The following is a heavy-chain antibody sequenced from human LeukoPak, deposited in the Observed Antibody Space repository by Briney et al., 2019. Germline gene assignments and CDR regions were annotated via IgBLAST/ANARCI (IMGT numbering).Heavy chain of an antibody. D-gene: IGHD1-26*01. CDR1: GGSMSNYH. Sequence: PSETLSLTCTVSGGSMSNYHWSWIRQPPGKGLEWIGYIYSSGSTNYNPSLKSRVTISVDTSKNQFSLRLSSVTAADMAVYYCARGPSGSYNWFDPWGQGTLVTVSS. CDR3: ARGPSGSYNWFDP. CDR2: IYSSGST. J-gene: IGHJ5*02. V-gene: IGHV4-59*01.